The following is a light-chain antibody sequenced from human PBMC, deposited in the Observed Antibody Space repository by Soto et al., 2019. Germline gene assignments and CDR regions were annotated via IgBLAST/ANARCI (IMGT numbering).Light chain of an antibody. CDR2: AAS. V-gene: IGKV1-39*01. Sequence: DIPMTQSPSSLSASVGDRVTITCRASQSISSYLNWYQQKPGKAPKLLIYAASSLQSGVPSRFSGSGSLTDFTLTISSLQPEYFATYYCQQSYSTPWTFGQGTKVEIK. J-gene: IGKJ1*01. CDR1: QSISSY. CDR3: QQSYSTPWT.